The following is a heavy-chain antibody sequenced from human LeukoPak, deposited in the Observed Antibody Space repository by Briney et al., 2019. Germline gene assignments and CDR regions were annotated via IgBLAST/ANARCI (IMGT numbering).Heavy chain of an antibody. J-gene: IGHJ4*02. CDR3: AKDPAAFGGAGYFDY. V-gene: IGHV3-23*01. CDR1: GFTFSSYA. Sequence: GGSLRLSCAASGFTFSSYAMSWVRQAPGKGLEWVSAISGSGGSTYYADSVKGRFTISRDNSKNTLYLQMNSLRAEDTAVYYCAKDPAAFGGAGYFDYWGQGTLVTVSS. D-gene: IGHD3-16*01. CDR2: ISGSGGST.